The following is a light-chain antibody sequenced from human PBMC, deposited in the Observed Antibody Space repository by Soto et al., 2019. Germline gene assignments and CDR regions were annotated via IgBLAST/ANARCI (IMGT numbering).Light chain of an antibody. Sequence: QSVLTQPRSVSGSPGQSVTISCTGTSSDVGGYDYVSWYQQHPGKAPKVMIYDVIKRPSGVPDRFSGSKSGNTASLTISGLQGEDEADYYCCSYAGSYTSYVFGTGTKLTVL. CDR1: SSDVGGYDY. J-gene: IGLJ1*01. V-gene: IGLV2-11*01. CDR3: CSYAGSYTSYV. CDR2: DVI.